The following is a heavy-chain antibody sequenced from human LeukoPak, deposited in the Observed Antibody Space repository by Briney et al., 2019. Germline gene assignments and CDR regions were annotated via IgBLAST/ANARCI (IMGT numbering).Heavy chain of an antibody. V-gene: IGHV1-69*13. Sequence: ASVKVSCKASGGTFSSYAISWVRQAPGQGLEWMGGIIPIFGTANYAQKFQGRVTITADESTSTAYMELSSLRSEDTAVYYCAAEGYSGYDYPRFWDFDYWGQGTLVTVSS. CDR1: GGTFSSYA. CDR3: AAEGYSGYDYPRFWDFDY. J-gene: IGHJ4*02. CDR2: IIPIFGTA. D-gene: IGHD5-12*01.